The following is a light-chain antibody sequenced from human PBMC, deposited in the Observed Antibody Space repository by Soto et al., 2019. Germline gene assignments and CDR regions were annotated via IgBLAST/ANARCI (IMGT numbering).Light chain of an antibody. Sequence: DIQMTQSPSTLSGSVGDRVTITCRASQTISSWLAWYQHKPGKAPKLLIYKASTLKSGVPSRFSGSGSGTDFTLTISSLQSEDFAVYYCQQYNNWPWTLGQGTKVDIK. V-gene: IGKV1-5*03. CDR1: QTISSW. CDR2: KAS. CDR3: QQYNNWPWT. J-gene: IGKJ1*01.